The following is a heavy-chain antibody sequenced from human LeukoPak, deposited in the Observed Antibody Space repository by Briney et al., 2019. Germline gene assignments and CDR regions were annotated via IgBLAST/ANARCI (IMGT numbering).Heavy chain of an antibody. CDR1: GFNFGNYG. V-gene: IGHV3-23*01. Sequence: GGSLRLSCAASGFNFGNYGMNWVRQAPGKGLEWVSCIRASGRTTDYADSVKGRFTISRDTSKNTLHLQMNSLRAEDTAVYYCARGSAYYYDSSGYGGYWGQGTLVTVSS. D-gene: IGHD3-22*01. CDR2: IRASGRTT. J-gene: IGHJ4*02. CDR3: ARGSAYYYDSSGYGGY.